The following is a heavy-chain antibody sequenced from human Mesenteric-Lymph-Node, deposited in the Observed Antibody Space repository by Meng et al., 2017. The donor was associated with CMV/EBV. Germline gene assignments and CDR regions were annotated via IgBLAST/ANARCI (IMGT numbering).Heavy chain of an antibody. CDR1: GGSFSGYY. V-gene: IGHV4-34*01. CDR3: ARHQRWLKSEGGFNY. Sequence: QVQLTPWGDGLLKPSETPSPTCAVYGGSFSGYYGSWIRQPPGKGLEWIGEINHSGSTNYNPSLKSRVTISVDTSKNQFSLKLSSVTAADTAVYYCARHQRWLKSEGGFNYWGQGTLVTVSS. J-gene: IGHJ4*02. D-gene: IGHD4-23*01. CDR2: INHSGST.